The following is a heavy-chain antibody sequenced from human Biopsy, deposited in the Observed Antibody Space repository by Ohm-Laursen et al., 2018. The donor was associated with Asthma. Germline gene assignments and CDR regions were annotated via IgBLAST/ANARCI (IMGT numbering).Heavy chain of an antibody. CDR1: GFTFSDYW. V-gene: IGHV3-7*01. CDR3: ARTFHFWSPYHAEHYQL. CDR2: IKHDGSEK. J-gene: IGHJ1*01. Sequence: SLRLSCSASGFTFSDYWISWVRQVPGKGLEWVANIKHDGSEKNHVDSLKGRFTISRDNAKNSLYLQMNSLRAEDTAVYYCARTFHFWSPYHAEHYQLWGQGTLVTVSS. D-gene: IGHD3-3*02.